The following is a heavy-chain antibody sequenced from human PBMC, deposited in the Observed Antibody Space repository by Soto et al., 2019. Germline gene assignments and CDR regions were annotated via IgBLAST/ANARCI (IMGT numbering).Heavy chain of an antibody. J-gene: IGHJ4*02. V-gene: IGHV3-33*06. Sequence: GGSLRLSCAASGFTFSSFDFHWVRQAPGNGLEWVAVIWYDGSNKYYADSVMGRFTISRDNSKNTLYLQMNSLGAEDTAVYYCANGGSYGGFDYWGQGTLVTVSS. D-gene: IGHD1-26*01. CDR1: GFTFSSFD. CDR2: IWYDGSNK. CDR3: ANGGSYGGFDY.